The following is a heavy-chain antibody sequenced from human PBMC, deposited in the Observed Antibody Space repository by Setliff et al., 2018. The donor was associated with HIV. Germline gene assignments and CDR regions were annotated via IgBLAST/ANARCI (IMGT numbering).Heavy chain of an antibody. CDR3: ARVPHRVVGTTTLLYHFDY. CDR1: GYSISSGYY. V-gene: IGHV4-38-2*01. D-gene: IGHD1-26*01. J-gene: IGHJ4*02. CDR2: IHHSGTT. Sequence: NPSETLSLTCAVSGYSISSGYYWAWIRQSPGKGLDWIGSIHHSGTTYYNPSLKSRVTISVDTTTNQVSLQVNSVTAVDTAVHYCARVPHRVVGTTTLLYHFDYWGQGILVTV.